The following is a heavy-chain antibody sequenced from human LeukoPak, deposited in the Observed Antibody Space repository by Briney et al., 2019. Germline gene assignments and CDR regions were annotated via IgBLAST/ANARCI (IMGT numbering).Heavy chain of an antibody. V-gene: IGHV4-39*07. CDR3: ARTLLLPDY. Sequence: SETLSLTCTVSGGSISSSSYYWGWIRQPPGKGLEWIGSIYYSGSTYYNPSLKSRVTISVDTSKNQFSLKLSSVTAADTAVYYCARTLLLPDYWGQGTLVTVSS. D-gene: IGHD2-21*02. CDR1: GGSISSSSYY. CDR2: IYYSGST. J-gene: IGHJ4*02.